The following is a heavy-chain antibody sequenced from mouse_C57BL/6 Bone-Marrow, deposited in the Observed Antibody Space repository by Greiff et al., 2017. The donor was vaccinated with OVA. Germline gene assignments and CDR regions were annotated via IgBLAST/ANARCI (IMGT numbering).Heavy chain of an antibody. V-gene: IGHV1-47*01. Sequence: VQLQQSGAELVKPGASVKMSCKASGYTFTTYPIEWMKQNHGKSLEWIGNFHPYNDDTKYNEKFKGKATLTVEKSYSTVYLDLSRLTSDDSAVYYCARPGDYDGDWFAYWGQGTLVTVSA. J-gene: IGHJ3*01. CDR1: GYTFTTYP. CDR3: ARPGDYDGDWFAY. CDR2: FHPYNDDT. D-gene: IGHD2-4*01.